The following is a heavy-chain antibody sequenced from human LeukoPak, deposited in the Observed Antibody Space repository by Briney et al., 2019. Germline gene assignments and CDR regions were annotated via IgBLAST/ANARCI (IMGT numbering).Heavy chain of an antibody. CDR2: IYYSGST. CDR3: ARTSIIATPYYFDY. D-gene: IGHD1-26*01. V-gene: IGHV4-59*01. CDR1: GGSISSYY. J-gene: IGHJ4*02. Sequence: SEALSLTCSVSGGSISSYYWSWIRQPPWKGLEWIGYIYYSGSTNYNPSLKSRVTISVDTSKNQFSLKLSSVTAADTAVYYCARTSIIATPYYFDYWGQGTLVTVSS.